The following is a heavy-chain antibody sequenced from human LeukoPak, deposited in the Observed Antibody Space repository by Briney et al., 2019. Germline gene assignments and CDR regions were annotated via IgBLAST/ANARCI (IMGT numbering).Heavy chain of an antibody. D-gene: IGHD6-19*01. V-gene: IGHV1-2*04. CDR1: GYTFTGHY. Sequence: ASVTVSCQASGYTFTGHYMHWVRQAPGDALEWLGWINPNSGGTNYAQKFQGWVNMPRDTSISTAYMELSRLRSDDTAVYYCARALAVRRIFDYWGQGTLVTVSS. J-gene: IGHJ4*02. CDR3: ARALAVRRIFDY. CDR2: INPNSGGT.